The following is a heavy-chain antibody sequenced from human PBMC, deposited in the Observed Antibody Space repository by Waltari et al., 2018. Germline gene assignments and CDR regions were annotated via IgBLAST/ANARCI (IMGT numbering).Heavy chain of an antibody. CDR3: ARQNIAAAGTSFDY. Sequence: QLQLQESGPGLVKPSETLSLTCTVSGGSISSSSYYWGWIRQPPGKGLEWIGSIYYSGSTYYNPSLKSRVTISVDTSKNQFSPKLSSVTAADTAVYYCARQNIAAAGTSFDYWGQGTLVTVSS. CDR2: IYYSGST. V-gene: IGHV4-39*01. CDR1: GGSISSSSYY. J-gene: IGHJ4*02. D-gene: IGHD6-13*01.